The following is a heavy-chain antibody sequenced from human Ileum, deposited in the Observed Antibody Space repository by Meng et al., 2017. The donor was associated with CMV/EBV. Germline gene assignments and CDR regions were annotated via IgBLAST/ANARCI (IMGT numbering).Heavy chain of an antibody. V-gene: IGHV4-4*07. CDR2: IYTSGST. CDR3: ARGPYSSSWSSFDY. D-gene: IGHD6-13*01. Sequence: VRVQASGPGLVETSETLSLTCTVSRCSIRRHYWSWIRQPAGKGLEWIGRIYTSGSTNYNPSLKSRVTMSVDTSKTQFSLKLSSVTAADTAVYYCARGPYSSSWSSFDYWGQGTLVTVSS. J-gene: IGHJ4*02. CDR1: RCSIRRHY.